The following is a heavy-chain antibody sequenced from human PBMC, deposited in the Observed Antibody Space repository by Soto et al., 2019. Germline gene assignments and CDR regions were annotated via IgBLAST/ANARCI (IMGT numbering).Heavy chain of an antibody. Sequence: ASVNVSFKVSGHTLTELSMHSVRQAPGKGLEWMGGFDPEDGETIYAQKFQGRASMTEDTSTDTAYMELSSLRSEDTAVYYCARTSNLGYTSGLFDYWGQGTLVTVSS. V-gene: IGHV1-24*01. CDR2: FDPEDGET. CDR1: GHTLTELS. J-gene: IGHJ4*02. D-gene: IGHD6-19*01. CDR3: ARTSNLGYTSGLFDY.